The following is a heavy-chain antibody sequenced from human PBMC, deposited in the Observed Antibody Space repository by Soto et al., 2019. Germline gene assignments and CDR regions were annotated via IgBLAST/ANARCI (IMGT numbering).Heavy chain of an antibody. CDR1: GFTFSSYA. CDR3: ARDTDSSSWRRYYYYYGMDV. CDR2: ISYDGSNK. Sequence: PGGSLRLSCAASGFTFSSYAMHWVRQAPGKGLEWVAVISYDGSNKYYADSVKGRFTISRDNSKNTLYLQMNSLRAEDTAVYYCARDTDSSSWRRYYYYYGMDVWGQGTTVTVSS. V-gene: IGHV3-30-3*01. D-gene: IGHD6-13*01. J-gene: IGHJ6*02.